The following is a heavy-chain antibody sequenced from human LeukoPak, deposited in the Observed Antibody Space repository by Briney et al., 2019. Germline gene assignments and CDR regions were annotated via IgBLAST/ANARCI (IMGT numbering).Heavy chain of an antibody. CDR2: ISYDGSNK. CDR1: GFTFSSYA. V-gene: IGHV3-30*04. CDR3: AAGYSSGSHYFDY. Sequence: GGSLRLSCAASGFTFSSYAMHWVRQAPGKGLEWVAVISYDGSNKYYADSVKGRFTISRDNSKNTLYLQMNSLRAEDTAVYYCAAGYSSGSHYFDYWGQGTLVTVSS. J-gene: IGHJ4*02. D-gene: IGHD6-19*01.